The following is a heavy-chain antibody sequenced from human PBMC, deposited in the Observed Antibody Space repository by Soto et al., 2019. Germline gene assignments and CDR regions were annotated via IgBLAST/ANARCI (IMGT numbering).Heavy chain of an antibody. V-gene: IGHV3-15*01. J-gene: IGHJ4*02. Sequence: PGGSLRLSCAASGFTFSNAWMSWVRQAPGKGLEWVGRIKSKTDGGTTDYAAPVKGRFTTSRDDSKNTLYLQMNSLKTEDTAVYYCTTFLSPPYYYDSSGYYPLDYWGQGTLVTVSS. D-gene: IGHD3-22*01. CDR3: TTFLSPPYYYDSSGYYPLDY. CDR1: GFTFSNAW. CDR2: IKSKTDGGTT.